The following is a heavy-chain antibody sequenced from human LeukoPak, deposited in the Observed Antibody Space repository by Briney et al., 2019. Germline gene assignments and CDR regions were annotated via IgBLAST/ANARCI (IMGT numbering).Heavy chain of an antibody. V-gene: IGHV4-39*01. CDR1: GGSISSSSYY. D-gene: IGHD1-26*01. CDR3: ARYSGSYLRYFDY. CDR2: IYYSGST. Sequence: PSETLSLTCTVSGGSISSSSYYWGWIRQPPGKGLEWIGSIYYSGSTYYNPPLKSRVTISVDTSKNQFSLKLSSVTAADTAVYYCARYSGSYLRYFDYWGQGTLVTVSS. J-gene: IGHJ4*02.